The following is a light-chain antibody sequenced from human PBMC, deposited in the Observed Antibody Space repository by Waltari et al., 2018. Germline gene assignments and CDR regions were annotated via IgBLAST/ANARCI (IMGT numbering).Light chain of an antibody. CDR1: SSNIGTHV. V-gene: IGLV1-36*01. CDR3: AAWDDSLNGPS. CDR2: YDD. Sequence: QSVLTQPPSVSGAPRQRVTISCSGSSSNIGTHVVNWYQQVPGKAPKLLIYYDDLLPSGVSDRFSGSKSGTAASLAISGLQSEDEADYYCAAWDDSLNGPSFGGGTKLTVL. J-gene: IGLJ3*02.